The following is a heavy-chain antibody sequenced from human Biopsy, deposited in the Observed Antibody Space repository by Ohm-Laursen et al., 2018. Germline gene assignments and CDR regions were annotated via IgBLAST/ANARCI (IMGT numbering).Heavy chain of an antibody. CDR1: GFTVSRNY. D-gene: IGHD3-22*01. V-gene: IGHV3-53*01. Sequence: SLRLSCAASGFTVSRNYMTWVRQAPGKGLEWVSVIDSGGYTHYTDSVKGRFTISRDNSKNTLYLQMNNLSAEDTAVCYCARSTYYYESSGTRRGLDIWGQGTMVTVSS. CDR3: ARSTYYYESSGTRRGLDI. CDR2: IDSGGYT. J-gene: IGHJ3*02.